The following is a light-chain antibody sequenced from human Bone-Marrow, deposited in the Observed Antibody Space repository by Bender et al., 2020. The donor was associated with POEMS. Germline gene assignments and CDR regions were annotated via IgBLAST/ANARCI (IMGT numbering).Light chain of an antibody. Sequence: QSALTQPASVSGSPGQSITISCTGTSSDIGGYIYVSWYQQHPGKAPKLMILDVNNRPSEVSKRFSGSKSDNTASLTISGLEAEDEAVYFCITYTSSSTLVCGGGHKLTVL. CDR2: DVN. V-gene: IGLV2-14*03. CDR3: ITYTSSSTLV. CDR1: SSDIGGYIY. J-gene: IGLJ3*02.